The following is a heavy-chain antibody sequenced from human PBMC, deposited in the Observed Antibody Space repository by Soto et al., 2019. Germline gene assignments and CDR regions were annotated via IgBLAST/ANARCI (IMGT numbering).Heavy chain of an antibody. CDR2: INPNSGGT. Sequence: ASVKVSCKDFGYTFINYVLHWLRQAPGQGPEWMGWINPNSGGTNYAQKFQGWVTLTRDTSISTAYMELSRLRSVDTAVYYCARGGSLWFGELSAYYYGMDVWG. CDR1: GYTFINYV. D-gene: IGHD3-10*01. V-gene: IGHV1-2*04. J-gene: IGHJ6*02. CDR3: ARGGSLWFGELSAYYYGMDV.